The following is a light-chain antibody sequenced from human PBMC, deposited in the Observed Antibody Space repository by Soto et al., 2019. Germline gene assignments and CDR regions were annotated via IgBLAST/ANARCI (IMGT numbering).Light chain of an antibody. CDR2: KAS. J-gene: IGKJ1*01. CDR1: QSIIRW. CDR3: QQYNSYPWT. Sequence: DTQMTQSPSTLSASVGDRVTIVCRASQSIIRWLAWYQQKPGKAPKLLIYKASSLESGVPSRFSGSGSGTEFTLTISSLQPDDFATYYCQQYNSYPWTFGQGTKVEIK. V-gene: IGKV1-5*03.